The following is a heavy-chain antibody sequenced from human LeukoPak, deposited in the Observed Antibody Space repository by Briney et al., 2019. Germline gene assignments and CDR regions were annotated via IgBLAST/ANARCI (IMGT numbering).Heavy chain of an antibody. Sequence: NPSETLSLTCAVYGGSFSGYYWSWIRQPPGKQREGMGEINHSGSTNYNPSLKSRVTISLDTSNNQFSLRLTSATAADTAVYYCAITITTVSAFSDYWGRGTLVTVSS. D-gene: IGHD4-17*01. CDR1: GGSFSGYY. CDR3: AITITTVSAFSDY. CDR2: INHSGST. J-gene: IGHJ4*02. V-gene: IGHV4-34*01.